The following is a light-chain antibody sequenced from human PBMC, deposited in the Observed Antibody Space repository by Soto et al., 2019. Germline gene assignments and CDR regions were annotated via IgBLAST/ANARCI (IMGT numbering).Light chain of an antibody. V-gene: IGKV3-11*01. CDR1: QSVSSY. CDR2: DAS. Sequence: EIVLTQSPATLSLSPGERATLSCRASQSVSSYLAWYQQKPGQAPRLLIYDASNRATGIPARFSGSGSGTDFTLTISRLESEDFAVYYCQQYNTWPPWTFGQGTKVDIK. J-gene: IGKJ1*01. CDR3: QQYNTWPPWT.